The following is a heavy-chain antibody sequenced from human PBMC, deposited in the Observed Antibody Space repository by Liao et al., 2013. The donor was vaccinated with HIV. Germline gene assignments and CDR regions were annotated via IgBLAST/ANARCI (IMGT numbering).Heavy chain of an antibody. CDR3: AKWAGDLAAFDI. CDR1: GGSFSDYD. J-gene: IGHJ3*02. D-gene: IGHD4-17*01. Sequence: QVQLQQWGAGLLKPSETLSLTCAVYGGSFSDYDWCWIRQPPGKGLEWIGEINHSGSTNYNPSLKSRVTMSVDTSKNQFSLKLNSVTAADTAVYYCAKWAGDLAAFDIWGQGTMVTVSS. CDR2: INHSGST. V-gene: IGHV4-34*01.